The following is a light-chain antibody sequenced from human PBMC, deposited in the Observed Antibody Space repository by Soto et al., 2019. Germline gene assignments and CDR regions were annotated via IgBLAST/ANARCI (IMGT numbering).Light chain of an antibody. J-gene: IGLJ2*01. CDR1: SANVGAGYD. CDR2: GNS. CDR3: QSYDSSRREV. Sequence: QSVLTQPPSASESPGHRVTISCTGVSANVGAGYDVYWYQQLPGTAPKLLIYGNSNRPAGVPDRFSGSKSGTSASLATAGLQADDEADYYCQSYDSSRREVFGGGTKLTVL. V-gene: IGLV1-40*01.